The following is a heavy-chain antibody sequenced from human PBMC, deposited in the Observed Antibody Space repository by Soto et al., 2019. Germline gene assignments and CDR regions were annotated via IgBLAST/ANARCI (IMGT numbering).Heavy chain of an antibody. D-gene: IGHD3-3*01. V-gene: IGHV4-39*01. J-gene: IGHJ4*02. CDR1: GGSISSSSYY. CDR2: IYYSGST. Sequence: QLQLQESGPGLVKPSETLSLTCTVSGGSISSSSYYWGWIRQPPGKGLEWIGSIYYSGSTYYNPSLKSRVTISVDTSKNQFSLKLSSVTAADTAVYYCARRITIFGVVIIGEEWDYFDYWGQGTLVTVSS. CDR3: ARRITIFGVVIIGEEWDYFDY.